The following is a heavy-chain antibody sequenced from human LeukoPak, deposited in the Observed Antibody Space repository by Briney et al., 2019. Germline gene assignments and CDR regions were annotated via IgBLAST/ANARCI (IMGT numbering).Heavy chain of an antibody. J-gene: IGHJ4*02. V-gene: IGHV4-30-2*01. CDR2: IYHSGST. D-gene: IGHD4-17*01. Sequence: SETLSLTCAVSGGSISSGGYSWSWIRQPPGKGLEWIGYIYHSGSTYYNPSLKSRVTISVDRSKNQFSLKLSSVTAADTAVYYCARGTTVTTKLDFFDYWAREPWSPSPQ. CDR3: ARGTTVTTKLDFFDY. CDR1: GGSISSGGYS.